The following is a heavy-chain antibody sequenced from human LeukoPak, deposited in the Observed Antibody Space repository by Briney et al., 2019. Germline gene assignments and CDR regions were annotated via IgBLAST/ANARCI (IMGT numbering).Heavy chain of an antibody. D-gene: IGHD3-10*02. J-gene: IGHJ4*02. CDR2: IYGRAST. V-gene: IGHV4-38-2*01. CDR1: GYSLGKNYY. Sequence: SETLSLTCAVSGYSLGKNYYRGWIRQSPGKGLEWIGWIYGRASTSYNPSLMSRVTMSVDASKSPFSLQLTAVTAADTAVYYCARYVSRGSASTRFDYWGPGILVTVSA. CDR3: ARYVSRGSASTRFDY.